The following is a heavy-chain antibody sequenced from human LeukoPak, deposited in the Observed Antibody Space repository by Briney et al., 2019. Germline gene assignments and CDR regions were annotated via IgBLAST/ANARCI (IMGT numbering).Heavy chain of an antibody. J-gene: IGHJ3*02. CDR2: INPNSGGT. CDR1: GYTFTGYY. V-gene: IGHV1-2*02. CDR3: AREGAYYDSSGYQNAFDI. Sequence: ASVKVSCKASGYTFTGYYMHGVRQAPGQGLEWMGWINPNSGGTNYAQKFQGRVTMTRDTSISTAYMELSGLRSDDTAVYYCAREGAYYDSSGYQNAFDIWGQGTMVTVSS. D-gene: IGHD3-22*01.